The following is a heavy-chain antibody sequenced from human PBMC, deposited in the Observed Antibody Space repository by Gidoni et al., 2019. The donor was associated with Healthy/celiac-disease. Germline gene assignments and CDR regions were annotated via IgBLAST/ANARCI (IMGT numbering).Heavy chain of an antibody. J-gene: IGHJ6*02. CDR3: ARALGDCSSTSCYAYYGMDV. Sequence: EVQLVESGGGLVQPGGSLRLSCAASGITSSSYWMHWVRQAPGRRLVWVSRSNSNGSSTSYADSVKGRFTISRDNAKNTLYLQMNSLGAEDTAVYYCARALGDCSSTSCYAYYGMDVWGQGTTVTVSS. D-gene: IGHD2-2*01. CDR1: GITSSSYW. V-gene: IGHV3-74*01. CDR2: SNSNGSST.